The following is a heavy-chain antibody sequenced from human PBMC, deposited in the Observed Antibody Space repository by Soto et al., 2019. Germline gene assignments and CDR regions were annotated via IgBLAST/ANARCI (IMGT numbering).Heavy chain of an antibody. Sequence: QVQLQESGPGLVKPSQTLSLTCTVSGGSISSGDYYWSWIRQPPGKGLEWIGYIYYSGSTYYNPSLKSRVTISAATSTNQFALKLSSVTAADTAVYYCARDVRWLDAFDIWGQGTMVTVSS. CDR1: GGSISSGDYY. V-gene: IGHV4-30-4*01. CDR2: IYYSGST. D-gene: IGHD4-17*01. CDR3: ARDVRWLDAFDI. J-gene: IGHJ3*02.